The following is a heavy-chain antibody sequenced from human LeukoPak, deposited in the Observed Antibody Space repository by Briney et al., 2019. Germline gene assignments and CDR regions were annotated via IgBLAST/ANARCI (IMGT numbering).Heavy chain of an antibody. CDR2: IYYSGTT. CDR1: GDSTRSYY. Sequence: KSSETLSLTCTVSGDSTRSYYWSWIRQPPGKGLEWVGYIYYSGTTNYNPSLKSRVTISTDTSKNQFSLKLSSVTAADTAVYYCATITVADYFQYWGQGTLVTVSS. J-gene: IGHJ1*01. V-gene: IGHV4-59*08. D-gene: IGHD6-19*01. CDR3: ATITVADYFQY.